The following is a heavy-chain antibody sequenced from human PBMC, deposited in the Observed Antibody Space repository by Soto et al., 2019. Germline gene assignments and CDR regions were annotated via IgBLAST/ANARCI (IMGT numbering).Heavy chain of an antibody. CDR1: GFSLSTSGMG. Sequence: QITLKESGPTLVKPTQTLTLTCTFSGFSLSTSGMGVGWIRQPPGKALEWLALIYWDDDKRYRPSLKSRLTITKDTSKNQVVLTMTNMDPVDTATYYCALSQQIWLPPDSWCQGTLVTVSS. CDR2: IYWDDDK. V-gene: IGHV2-5*02. J-gene: IGHJ4*02. CDR3: ALSQQIWLPPDS. D-gene: IGHD5-18*01.